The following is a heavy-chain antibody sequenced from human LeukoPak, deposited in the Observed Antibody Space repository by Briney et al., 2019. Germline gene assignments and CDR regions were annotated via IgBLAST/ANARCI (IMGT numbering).Heavy chain of an antibody. CDR1: GGSISSYY. V-gene: IGHV4-59*08. CDR2: IYYSGST. D-gene: IGHD3-10*01. J-gene: IGHJ4*02. CDR3: ARMGIWFGELTERFDY. Sequence: SETLSLTCTVSGGSISSYYWSWIRQPPGKGLEWIGYIYYSGSTNYNPSLKSRVTISVDTSKNQFSLKLSSVTAADTAVYYCARMGIWFGELTERFDYWGQGTLVTVSS.